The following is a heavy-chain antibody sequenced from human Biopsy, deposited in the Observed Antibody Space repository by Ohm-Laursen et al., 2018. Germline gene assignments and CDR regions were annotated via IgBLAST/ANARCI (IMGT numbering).Heavy chain of an antibody. CDR3: ARGSNDFGGLYFPR. CDR2: ISYTGYT. CDR1: GGSFTGHY. D-gene: IGHD4-23*01. V-gene: IGHV4-59*11. J-gene: IGHJ4*02. Sequence: SQTLSLTCTVSGGSFTGHYWSWIRQPPGQGLEWIGHISYTGYTSYNASLKSRVTISVDTSRNHFSLGLSSLTAADTAVYYCARGSNDFGGLYFPRWGQGTLLTVSS.